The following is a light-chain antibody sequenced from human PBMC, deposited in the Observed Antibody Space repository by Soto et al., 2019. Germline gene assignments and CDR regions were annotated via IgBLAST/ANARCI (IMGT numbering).Light chain of an antibody. CDR3: QQYSYYST. V-gene: IGKV1-39*01. CDR1: QTISSF. Sequence: DIQMTQSPSSLSASVGDRVTISCRASQTISSFLNWYQHKPGKAPKLLIYAASSLQSGVPSRFSGSGYGTEFALTISSLQPEDFATYYCQQYSYYSTFGQGTKVDIK. J-gene: IGKJ1*01. CDR2: AAS.